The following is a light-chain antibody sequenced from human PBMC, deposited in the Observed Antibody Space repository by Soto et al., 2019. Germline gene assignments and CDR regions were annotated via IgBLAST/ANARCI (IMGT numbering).Light chain of an antibody. Sequence: DIQMTQSPSSLSASVGDRVTITCRASHDISNTLAWYQQKPGKVPKLLIYAASTLQSGVPSRFSGSGSGTDFTIPISSLHPDDVATYYSKKPDSEFGPGTKVDIK. CDR1: HDISNT. J-gene: IGKJ3*01. CDR3: KKPDSE. CDR2: AAS. V-gene: IGKV1-27*01.